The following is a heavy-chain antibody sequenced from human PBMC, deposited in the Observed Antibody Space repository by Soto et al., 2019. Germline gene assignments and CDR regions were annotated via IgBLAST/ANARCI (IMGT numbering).Heavy chain of an antibody. V-gene: IGHV4-59*02. CDR2: VYNSGNT. D-gene: IGHD3-16*01. CDR1: GFRVSGKF. Sequence: ETRSLTWTVAGFRVSGKFWSWVRQSPGKGLEWIGYVYNSGNTIYSPSLKSRVTISVDPSKNQFSLRLRSVTAADTAVYYCARIPYTSASFDYWGQGNLVTVSS. J-gene: IGHJ4*02. CDR3: ARIPYTSASFDY.